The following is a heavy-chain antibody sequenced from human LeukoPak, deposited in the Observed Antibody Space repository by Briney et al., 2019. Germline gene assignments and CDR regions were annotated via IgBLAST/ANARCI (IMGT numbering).Heavy chain of an antibody. CDR1: GFTFTSYA. CDR2: ISWDGGST. D-gene: IGHD1-26*01. CDR3: AKGGAVGAIDY. V-gene: IGHV3-43*02. Sequence: QPGGSLRLSCAASGFTFTSYAMSWVRQAPGKGLEWVSVISWDGGSTYYADSVKGRFTISRDNSKNSLYLQMNSLRTEDTALYYCAKGGAVGAIDYWGQGTLVTVSS. J-gene: IGHJ4*02.